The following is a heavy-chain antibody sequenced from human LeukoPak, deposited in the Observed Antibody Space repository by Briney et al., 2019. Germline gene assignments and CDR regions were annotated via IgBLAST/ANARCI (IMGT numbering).Heavy chain of an antibody. J-gene: IGHJ4*02. Sequence: GGSLSLSCAASGFTFSDSYMSWIRRAPGKGLEWVSYISRGGSTTYYADSVKGRFTISRDNAKNTLYLQMNSLRAEDTAVYYCAKADLEQWLVPYFDYWGQGTLVTVSS. V-gene: IGHV3-11*04. CDR1: GFTFSDSY. CDR3: AKADLEQWLVPYFDY. CDR2: ISRGGSTT. D-gene: IGHD6-19*01.